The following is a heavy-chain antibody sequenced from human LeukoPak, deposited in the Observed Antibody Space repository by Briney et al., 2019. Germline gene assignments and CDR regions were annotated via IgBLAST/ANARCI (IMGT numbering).Heavy chain of an antibody. CDR1: GFNFSYSW. V-gene: IGHV3-7*01. J-gene: IGHJ4*02. D-gene: IGHD5-12*01. CDR3: ARGPSGYHNT. CDR2: INEDESET. Sequence: GGSLRLSCAASGFNFSYSWMSWVRQAPGKGLEWVATINEDESETYYADSVMGRFTISRDNAENSLFLQMTSLRAEDTAVYYCARGPSGYHNTGGQGTLVTVSS.